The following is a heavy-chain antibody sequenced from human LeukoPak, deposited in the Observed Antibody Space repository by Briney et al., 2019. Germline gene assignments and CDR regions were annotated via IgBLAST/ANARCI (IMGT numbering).Heavy chain of an antibody. Sequence: PSETLSLICTVSGGSISSNYYYWGWIRQPPGGGLEYIGTVSYGGNTYYNPSLKSRVTISVDTSKNQFSLKLSSVTAADTAVYYCARGPLYYYDSSGYYDYWGQGTLVTVSS. V-gene: IGHV4-39*07. J-gene: IGHJ4*02. CDR1: GGSISSNYYY. CDR3: ARGPLYYYDSSGYYDY. CDR2: VSYGGNT. D-gene: IGHD3-22*01.